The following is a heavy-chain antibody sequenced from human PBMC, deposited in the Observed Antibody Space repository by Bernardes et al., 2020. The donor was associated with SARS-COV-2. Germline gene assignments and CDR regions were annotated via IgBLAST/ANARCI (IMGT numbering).Heavy chain of an antibody. CDR2: IKSDGSTM. D-gene: IGHD7-27*01. CDR3: VRENWGIDY. Sequence: SCKASGYTFTGYYMHWVRQAPGKGLVWVSRIKSDGSTMNYADSVKGRFTISRDNAKNTLYLQMNSLRAEDTAVYYCVRENWGIDYWGQGTLLTVSS. J-gene: IGHJ4*02. CDR1: GYTFTGYY. V-gene: IGHV3-74*01.